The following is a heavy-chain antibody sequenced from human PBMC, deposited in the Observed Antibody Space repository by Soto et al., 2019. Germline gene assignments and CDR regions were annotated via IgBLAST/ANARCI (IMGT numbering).Heavy chain of an antibody. CDR1: GFTFSSYA. CDR2: IDSSSNYI. Sequence: GGSLRLSCAASGFTFSSYAMNWVRQTPGKGLEWVSSIDSSSNYIYYADTVKGRFTISRDNAKNSLYLQMNSMKAEDTVVYYCARDFWNSGYFYKDYWGQGTLVTVSS. CDR3: ARDFWNSGYFYKDY. D-gene: IGHD3-22*01. J-gene: IGHJ4*02. V-gene: IGHV3-21*01.